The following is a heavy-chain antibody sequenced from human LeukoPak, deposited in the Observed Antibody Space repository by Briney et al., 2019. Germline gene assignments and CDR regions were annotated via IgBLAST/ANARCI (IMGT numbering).Heavy chain of an antibody. V-gene: IGHV4-39*01. CDR3: ARQLPTAAADTRGYFDY. Sequence: PSETLSLTCTVSGGSISIISSSTYYWGWIRQAPGKGLEWIGSLYYGENSHYNPSPKSRATLSVDTSNNQFSLKLTSVTAADAAVYFCARQLPTAAADTRGYFDYWGQGTVVTVSS. D-gene: IGHD6-25*01. CDR1: GGSISIISSSTYY. CDR2: LYYGENS. J-gene: IGHJ4*02.